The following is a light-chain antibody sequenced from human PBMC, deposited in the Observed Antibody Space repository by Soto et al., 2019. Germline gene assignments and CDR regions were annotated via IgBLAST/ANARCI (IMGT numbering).Light chain of an antibody. V-gene: IGKV3-15*01. CDR1: QSVSSN. Sequence: EIVITQSPATLSVSPGERATLSCRASQSVSSNLAWYHQKPGQAPRLLLYGASTRATGIPARFSGSGSGTEFTLTISSLQPEDFAVYYCQQYNNWPRTFGQGTKVDIK. J-gene: IGKJ1*01. CDR3: QQYNNWPRT. CDR2: GAS.